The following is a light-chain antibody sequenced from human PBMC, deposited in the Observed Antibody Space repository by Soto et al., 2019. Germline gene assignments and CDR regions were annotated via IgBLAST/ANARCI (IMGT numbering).Light chain of an antibody. CDR1: RSVGSN. CDR3: QQYGGSPRT. Sequence: EIVMTQSPATLSVSPGERATLSCRTSRSVGSNLAWYQQKRGQAPRLLIHDASSRATGIPDRFSGSGSGTDFTLTISRLEPEDFAVYYCQQYGGSPRTFGQGTTGDIK. V-gene: IGKV3-20*01. CDR2: DAS. J-gene: IGKJ1*01.